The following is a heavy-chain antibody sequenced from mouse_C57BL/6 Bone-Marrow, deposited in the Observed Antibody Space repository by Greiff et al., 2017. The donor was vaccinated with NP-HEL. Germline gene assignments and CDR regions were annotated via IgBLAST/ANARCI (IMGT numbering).Heavy chain of an antibody. J-gene: IGHJ3*01. CDR3: ARGAYYRSPAWFAY. D-gene: IGHD2-12*01. CDR1: GYTFTSYW. V-gene: IGHV1-53*01. Sequence: QVQLQQPGTELVKPGASVKLSCKASGYTFTSYWMHWVKQRPGQGLEWIGNINPSNGGTNYNEKFKSKATLTVDKSSSTAYMQLSSLTSEDSAVYYWARGAYYRSPAWFAYWGQGTLVTVSA. CDR2: INPSNGGT.